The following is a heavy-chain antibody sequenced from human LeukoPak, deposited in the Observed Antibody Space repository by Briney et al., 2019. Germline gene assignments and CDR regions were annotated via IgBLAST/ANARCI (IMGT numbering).Heavy chain of an antibody. D-gene: IGHD3-16*02. J-gene: IGHJ4*02. CDR3: ARDRGLRLGELSPRGYYFDY. V-gene: IGHV1-69*13. CDR1: GGTFSSYA. Sequence: SVKVSCKASGGTFSSYAISWVRQAPGQGLEWMGGIVPIFGTANYAQKFQGRVTITADESTSTAYMELSSLRSEDTAVYYCARDRGLRLGELSPRGYYFDYWGQGTLVTVSS. CDR2: IVPIFGTA.